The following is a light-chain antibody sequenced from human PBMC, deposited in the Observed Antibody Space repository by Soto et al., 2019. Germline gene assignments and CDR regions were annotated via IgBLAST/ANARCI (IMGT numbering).Light chain of an antibody. J-gene: IGKJ1*01. Sequence: ELVLTQSPATLSLSPGERATLSCRASQSVSSYLAWYQQKLGQAPRVLIYGASTRATGIPARFTGSGSGTEFILTITSLQSEDSAVYYCQEYNTWPWTFGQGTKVDI. CDR3: QEYNTWPWT. V-gene: IGKV3-15*01. CDR2: GAS. CDR1: QSVSSY.